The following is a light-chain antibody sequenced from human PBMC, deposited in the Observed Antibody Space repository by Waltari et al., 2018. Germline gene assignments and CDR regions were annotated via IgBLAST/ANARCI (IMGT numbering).Light chain of an antibody. CDR3: QQRSTWPSLT. J-gene: IGKJ4*01. CDR1: QRVSRH. CDR2: DAS. V-gene: IGKV3-11*01. Sequence: EIVLTHSPDTLSLSPGERASLTCRSSQRVSRHLAWYQQQPGQAPRLLMYDASNRAPGIPLRFSGSGSGTDFTLTISSLEPEDFAVYYCQQRSTWPSLTFGGGTKVEIK.